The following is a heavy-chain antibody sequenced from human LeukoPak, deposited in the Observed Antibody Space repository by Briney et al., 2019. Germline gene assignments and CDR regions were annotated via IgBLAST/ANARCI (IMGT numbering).Heavy chain of an antibody. CDR3: ARTAMVTDYYYYYMDV. Sequence: ASVNVSCKASGYTFTGYYMHGVGQAPGQGREGMGWINPNSGGTNYAQKFQGRGTMTRDTALSTAYMELSTLRSADTDVYSCARTAMVTDYYYYYMDVWGKGTTVTVSS. V-gene: IGHV1-2*02. CDR2: INPNSGGT. J-gene: IGHJ6*03. D-gene: IGHD5-18*01. CDR1: GYTFTGYY.